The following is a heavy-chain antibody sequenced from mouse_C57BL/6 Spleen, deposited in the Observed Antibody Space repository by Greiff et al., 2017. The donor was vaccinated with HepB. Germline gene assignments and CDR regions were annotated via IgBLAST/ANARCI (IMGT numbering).Heavy chain of an antibody. CDR3: ARGELGRWFAY. D-gene: IGHD4-1*01. CDR1: GYTFTGYW. J-gene: IGHJ3*01. V-gene: IGHV1-9*01. Sequence: QVQLQQSGAELLKPGASVKLSCKATGYTFTGYWIEWVKQRPGHGLEWIGEILPGSGSTNYNEKFKGKATFTADPSSNTAYMQLSSLTTEDSAIYYWARGELGRWFAYWGQGTLVTVSA. CDR2: ILPGSGST.